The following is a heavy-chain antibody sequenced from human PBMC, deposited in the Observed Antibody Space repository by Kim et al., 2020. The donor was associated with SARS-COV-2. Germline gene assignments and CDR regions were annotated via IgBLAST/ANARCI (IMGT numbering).Heavy chain of an antibody. V-gene: IGHV3-74*01. CDR2: AAGSR. CDR3: TSIFEY. Sequence: AAGSRYYADSVKGRFTTSRDNANNMVYLQMNSLRVDDTAIYYCTSIFEYWGQGALVTVSS. D-gene: IGHD3-3*02. J-gene: IGHJ4*02.